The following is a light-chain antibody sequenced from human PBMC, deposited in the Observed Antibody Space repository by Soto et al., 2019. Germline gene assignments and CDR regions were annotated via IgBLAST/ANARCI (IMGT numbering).Light chain of an antibody. CDR1: QGVFSNF. CDR2: GAS. Sequence: EIVLTQSPGTLSLSPGERATLSCRASQGVFSNFLAWYQQKPGQAPRLLIYGASSRATGIPDRFSSSGSGTDFTLTISRLEPEDFEVYFCQQYGSSPITFGQGTRLEIK. V-gene: IGKV3-20*01. J-gene: IGKJ5*01. CDR3: QQYGSSPIT.